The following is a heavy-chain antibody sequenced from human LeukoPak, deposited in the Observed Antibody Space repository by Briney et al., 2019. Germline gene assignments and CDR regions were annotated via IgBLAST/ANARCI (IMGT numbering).Heavy chain of an antibody. D-gene: IGHD6-13*01. Sequence: SEALSLTCAVYGGSFSGYYWSWIRQPPGKGLEWIGEINHSGSTNYNPSLKSRVTISVDTSKNQFSLKLSSVTAADTAVYYCARLGRQQLVHWGQGTLVTVSS. CDR1: GGSFSGYY. CDR3: ARLGRQQLVH. CDR2: INHSGST. V-gene: IGHV4-34*01. J-gene: IGHJ4*02.